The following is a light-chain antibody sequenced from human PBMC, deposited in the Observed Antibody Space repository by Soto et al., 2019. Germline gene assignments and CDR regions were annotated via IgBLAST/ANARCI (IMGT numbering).Light chain of an antibody. V-gene: IGKV2-30*01. CDR1: QGLVYDDGNTY. J-gene: IGKJ1*01. CDR2: MIS. CDR3: MQGTHWPWT. Sequence: DVVMTQSPLSLPVTLGQSASISCRSTQGLVYDDGNTYLNWFHQRPGQSPRRLIYMISNRDSGVPDRFTGSGSGTDFTLTISRVEAEDVGVYYCMQGTHWPWTFGQGTKVEVK.